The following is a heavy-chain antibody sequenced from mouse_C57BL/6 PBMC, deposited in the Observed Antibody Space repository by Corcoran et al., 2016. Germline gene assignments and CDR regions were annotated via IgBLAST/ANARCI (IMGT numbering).Heavy chain of an antibody. D-gene: IGHD1-1*01. V-gene: IGHV3-6*01. CDR1: GYSITSGYY. J-gene: IGHJ2*01. CDR3: AREGDYYGTFY. Sequence: DVQLQESGPGLVKPSQSLSLTCSVTGYSITSGYYWNWIRQFPGNKLEWMGYISYDGSNNYNPSLKNRISITRDTSKNQFFLKLNSVTTEDTATYYCAREGDYYGTFYWGQGTTLTVSS. CDR2: ISYDGSN.